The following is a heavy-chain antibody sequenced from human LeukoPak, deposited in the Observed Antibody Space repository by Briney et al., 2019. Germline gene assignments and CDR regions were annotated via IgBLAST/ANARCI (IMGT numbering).Heavy chain of an antibody. Sequence: PGGSLRLSCAASGFTFSSYSMNWVRQAPGKGLEWVANIKQDGSEKYYVDSVKGRFTISRDNAKNSLYLQMNSLRAEDTAVYYCARDPLGKRGDYWGQGTLVTVSS. V-gene: IGHV3-7*01. J-gene: IGHJ4*02. CDR2: IKQDGSEK. CDR1: GFTFSSYS. CDR3: ARDPLGKRGDY. D-gene: IGHD6-13*01.